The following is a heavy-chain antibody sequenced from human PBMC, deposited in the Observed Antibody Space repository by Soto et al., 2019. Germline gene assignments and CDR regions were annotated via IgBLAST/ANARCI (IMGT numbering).Heavy chain of an antibody. CDR2: IIPILGIA. V-gene: IGHV1-69*02. CDR3: ARATVTNPPAEYFQH. CDR1: GGTFSSYT. Sequence: QVQLVQSGAEVKKPGSSVKVSCKASGGTFSSYTISWVRQAPGQGLEWMGRIIPILGIANYAQKFQGRVTITADKSTSTAYMELSSLRSEDTAVYYCARATVTNPPAEYFQHWGQGTLVTVSS. J-gene: IGHJ1*01. D-gene: IGHD4-17*01.